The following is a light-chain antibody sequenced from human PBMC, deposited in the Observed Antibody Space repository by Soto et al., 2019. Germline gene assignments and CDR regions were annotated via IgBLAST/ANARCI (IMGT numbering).Light chain of an antibody. Sequence: VMPQAPATLSVSPGERATLSCRASQTIKNNVARYQLKAGQVPRLVIYGASTRATDIPARFSGSGSGTDFTLTISRLEPEDFAVYYCQQYGSPPRTFGQGTKVDI. CDR1: QTIKNN. CDR3: QQYGSPPRT. CDR2: GAS. J-gene: IGKJ1*01. V-gene: IGKV3-20*01.